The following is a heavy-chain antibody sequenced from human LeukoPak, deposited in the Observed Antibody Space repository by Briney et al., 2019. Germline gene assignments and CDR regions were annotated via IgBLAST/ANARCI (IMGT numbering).Heavy chain of an antibody. J-gene: IGHJ6*03. D-gene: IGHD2/OR15-2a*01. V-gene: IGHV3-30-3*01. CDR3: ATTQSSLYYYYYYMDV. CDR1: GFTFSRYA. Sequence: PGGSLRLSCAASGFTFSRYAMHWARQAPGKGLEWVAVVSYDGSNKYYADSVKGRFTISRDNSKNTLYLQMNSLRAEDTALYYCATTQSSLYYYYYYMDVWGKGTTVTVSS. CDR2: VSYDGSNK.